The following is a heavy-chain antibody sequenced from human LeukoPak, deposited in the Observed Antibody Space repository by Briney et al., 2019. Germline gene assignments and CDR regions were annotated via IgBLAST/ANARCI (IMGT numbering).Heavy chain of an antibody. D-gene: IGHD3-16*01. CDR3: ARDATFKLDN. V-gene: IGHV3-7*01. CDR2: IKQDGSAT. Sequence: PGGSLRLSCTASGFAFSNHWMTWVRQAPGKGLEWVAHIKQDGSATSYVESVKGRFTISRDNAKNSLYLQMNSLRAEDTAIYYCARDATFKLDNWGQGTLVTVSS. J-gene: IGHJ4*02. CDR1: GFAFSNHW.